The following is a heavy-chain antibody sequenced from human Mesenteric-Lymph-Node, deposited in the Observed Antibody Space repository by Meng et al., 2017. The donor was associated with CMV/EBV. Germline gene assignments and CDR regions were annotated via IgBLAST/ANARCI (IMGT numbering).Heavy chain of an antibody. D-gene: IGHD2-2*03. V-gene: IGHV1-18*01. Sequence: ASVKVSCKPDGYAFTTYGISWVRQAPGQGLEWVGWISAFNGNPTYAEKFQGRVTVTIDKSTITADMELRSLRSDDTAVYYCAMLSRGYCNGDNCRGAFDIWGPGTMVTVSS. CDR1: GYAFTTYG. CDR3: AMLSRGYCNGDNCRGAFDI. J-gene: IGHJ3*02. CDR2: ISAFNGNP.